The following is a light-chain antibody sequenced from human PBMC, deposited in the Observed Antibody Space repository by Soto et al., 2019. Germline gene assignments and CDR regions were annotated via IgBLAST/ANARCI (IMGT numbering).Light chain of an antibody. CDR3: QQYSSSSYT. J-gene: IGKJ2*01. CDR2: GAS. CDR1: QSVISSF. Sequence: EIVLTQSPGTLYLSPGERATLSCRASQSVISSFLAWYQQKPGQAPRLLIFGASRRAAGIPDRFSGSGSGTDFTLTIRRLEPEDFSVYYCQQYSSSSYTFGQGTKLEIK. V-gene: IGKV3-20*01.